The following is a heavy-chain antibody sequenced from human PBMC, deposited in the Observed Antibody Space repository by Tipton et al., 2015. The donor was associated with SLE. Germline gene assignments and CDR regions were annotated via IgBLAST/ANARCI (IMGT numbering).Heavy chain of an antibody. V-gene: IGHV4-59*11. CDR1: GGSISSHY. J-gene: IGHJ4*02. Sequence: TLSLTCTVSGGSISSHYWSWIRQPPGKGLEWIGYIYYSGSTNYNPSLKSRVTISVDTSKNQFSLKLSSVTAADTAGYYCAGVPGIAAAGTHYWGQGTLVTVSS. CDR2: IYYSGST. CDR3: AGVPGIAAAGTHY. D-gene: IGHD6-13*01.